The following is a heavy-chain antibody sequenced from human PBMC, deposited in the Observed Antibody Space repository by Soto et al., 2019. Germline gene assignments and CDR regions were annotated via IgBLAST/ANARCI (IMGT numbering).Heavy chain of an antibody. V-gene: IGHV4-4*02. CDR2: LSRGDER. CDR1: GAPITTTKW. J-gene: IGHJ6*02. Sequence: QVQLQESGPGLVKPSETLSLTCTVSGAPITTTKWWAWVRLPPGKGLEWIGELSRGDERSSNPSLEGRFTMPLDKSTNRFSLKLTSVTAADTAIYYCATPTISYTWGVWGRGTSVTVSS. D-gene: IGHD3-16*01. CDR3: ATPTISYTWGV.